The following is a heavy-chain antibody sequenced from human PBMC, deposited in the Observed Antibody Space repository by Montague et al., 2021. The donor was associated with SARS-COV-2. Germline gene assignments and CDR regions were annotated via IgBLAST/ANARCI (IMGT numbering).Heavy chain of an antibody. CDR2: IHDSGST. Sequence: SETLSLTCTVSGGSISSRSYYWGWIRQPPGKGLEWIGSIHDSGSTYYNPSLKSRVTISVDTSKNQFSLKLSSVTAADTAVYYCARLRGDYGGTYDTFDIWGQGTMVTVSS. J-gene: IGHJ3*02. CDR3: ARLRGDYGGTYDTFDI. D-gene: IGHD4-23*01. CDR1: GGSISSRSYY. V-gene: IGHV4-39*01.